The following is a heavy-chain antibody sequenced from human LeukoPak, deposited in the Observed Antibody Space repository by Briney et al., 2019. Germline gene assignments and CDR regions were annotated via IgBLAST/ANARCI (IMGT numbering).Heavy chain of an antibody. V-gene: IGHV4-59*01. J-gene: IGHJ6*02. Sequence: SETLSLTCSVSGGSISTYYWSWIRQPPGKGLEWIGYIYYTGTTNCNPSLRSRVTMSVDTSRNQFSLRLSSVTAADTAVYYCAREDPQTTVPEGMDVWGHGTTVIVSS. CDR1: GGSISTYY. CDR3: AREDPQTTVPEGMDV. CDR2: IYYTGTT. D-gene: IGHD4-17*01.